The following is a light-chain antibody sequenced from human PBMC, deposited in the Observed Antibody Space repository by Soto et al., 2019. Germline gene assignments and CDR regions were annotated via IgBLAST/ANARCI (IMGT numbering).Light chain of an antibody. CDR3: ALYVGSGTVV. CDR2: STN. V-gene: IGLV8-61*01. Sequence: QTVVSQEPSFSVSPGETVTLTCGLTSASVLTSYYPSWYQQTPGQAPRTLIYSTNIRSSGFPDRFSGSILGNKAALTITGAQADDESDYYCALYVGSGTVVLGGGTKLPVL. CDR1: SASVLTSYY. J-gene: IGLJ2*01.